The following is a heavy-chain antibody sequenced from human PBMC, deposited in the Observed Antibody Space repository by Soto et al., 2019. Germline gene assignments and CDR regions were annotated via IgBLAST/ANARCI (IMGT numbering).Heavy chain of an antibody. V-gene: IGHV3-30*03. CDR1: GFTLNNYG. CDR3: ARDLYSSGWYNYFDP. CDR2: ISYHGSAT. J-gene: IGHJ5*02. D-gene: IGHD6-19*01. Sequence: QLQLAESGGGVVQPGGSLRLSCAASGFTLNNYGIHWVRQAPGKGLEWVTMISYHGSATYYADSVKGRFTISRDNSKGTVYLQMNTLRPDDTDMYYCARDLYSSGWYNYFDPWGQGTLVTGSS.